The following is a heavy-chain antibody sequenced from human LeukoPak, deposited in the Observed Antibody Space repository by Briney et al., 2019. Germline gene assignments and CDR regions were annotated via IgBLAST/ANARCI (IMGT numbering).Heavy chain of an antibody. J-gene: IGHJ4*02. Sequence: SETLSLTCTVSGGSISSYYWSWIRQPPGKGLEWIGYIYYSGSTNYNPSLKSRVTISVDTSKNQFSLKLSSVTAADTAVYYCARVHLSFAPRYYFDYWGQGTLVTVSS. V-gene: IGHV4-59*01. CDR1: GGSISSYY. CDR3: ARVHLSFAPRYYFDY. CDR2: IYYSGST.